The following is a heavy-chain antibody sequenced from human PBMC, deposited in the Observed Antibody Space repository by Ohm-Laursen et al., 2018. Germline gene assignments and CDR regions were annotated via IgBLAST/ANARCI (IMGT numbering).Heavy chain of an antibody. Sequence: TLSLTCTVSGDSINNYYWSWIRQPAGKGLEWIGRMYATGSTNYNPSLKSRVTISVDTSKNQFSLKLSSVTAADTAVYYCARSGKIIYWGQGTLVTVSS. CDR3: ARSGKIIY. D-gene: IGHD4-23*01. CDR1: GDSINNYY. V-gene: IGHV4-4*07. J-gene: IGHJ4*02. CDR2: MYATGST.